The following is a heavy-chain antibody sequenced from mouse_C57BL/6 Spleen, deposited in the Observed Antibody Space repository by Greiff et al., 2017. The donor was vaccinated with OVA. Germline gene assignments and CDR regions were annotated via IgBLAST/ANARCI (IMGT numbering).Heavy chain of an antibody. J-gene: IGHJ2*01. CDR1: GYTFTSYW. CDR3: ARGETAGNYFDD. CDR2: IDPSDSYT. Sequence: VQLQQPGAELVMPGASVKLSCKASGYTFTSYWMHWVKQRPGQGLEWIGEIDPSDSYTNYNQKFKGKSTLTVDKSSSTAYMQLSSLTSEDSAVYYCARGETAGNYFDDWGQGTTLTVSS. V-gene: IGHV1-69*01. D-gene: IGHD3-2*01.